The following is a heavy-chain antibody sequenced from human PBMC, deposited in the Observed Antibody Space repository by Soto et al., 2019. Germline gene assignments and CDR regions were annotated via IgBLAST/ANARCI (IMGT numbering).Heavy chain of an antibody. CDR1: GFTFSTYG. V-gene: IGHV3-33*01. D-gene: IGHD6-19*01. CDR2: IWNHGRED. CDR3: VRGPWLVGDVTSFDY. J-gene: IGHJ4*02. Sequence: QVHLVESGGGVVQPGRSLRLSCAASGFTFSTYGMHWVRQAPGKGLEWVALIWNHGREDSYADSVKGRFTISRDNSKNPLWLQMNSLRADETAVYYCVRGPWLVGDVTSFDYWGQGSLVTVSS.